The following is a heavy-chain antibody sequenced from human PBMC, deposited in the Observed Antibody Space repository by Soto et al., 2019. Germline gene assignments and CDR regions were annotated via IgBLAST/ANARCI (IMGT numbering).Heavy chain of an antibody. J-gene: IGHJ4*02. CDR3: AWDNSGRFRTDH. Sequence: EVQLVESGGGLVKPGDSLRLSCAVSGLKFSDAWMNWVRQAPGKGLEWVGRIKSKGGGETKDYAAPVKGRFAISRDASRDMLYLQMNSLKIGDPAVYVCAWDNSGRFRTDHGGQGPRVAVS. D-gene: IGHD6-19*01. CDR1: GLKFSDAW. V-gene: IGHV3-15*07. CDR2: IKSKGGGETK.